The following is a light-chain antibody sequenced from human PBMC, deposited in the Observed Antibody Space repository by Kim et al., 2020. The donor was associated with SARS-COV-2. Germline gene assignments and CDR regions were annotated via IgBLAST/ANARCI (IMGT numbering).Light chain of an antibody. J-gene: IGLJ2*01. CDR2: QDS. V-gene: IGLV3-1*01. CDR3: QAWDSSTVV. CDR1: KLGDKY. Sequence: LSPGQPASITFSGDKLGDKYACWYQQKPGQSPVLGIYQDSKRPSGIPERFSGSNSGNTATLTISGTQAMDEADYYCQAWDSSTVVFGGGTQLTVL.